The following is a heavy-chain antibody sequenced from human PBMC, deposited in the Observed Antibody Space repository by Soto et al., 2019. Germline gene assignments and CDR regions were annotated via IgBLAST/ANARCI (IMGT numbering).Heavy chain of an antibody. CDR3: ARWSYSIRTFDP. D-gene: IGHD1-26*01. CDR1: GGSISSSNW. J-gene: IGHJ5*02. Sequence: SETLSLTCAVSGGSISSSNWWSWVRQPPGKGLEWIGEIYHSGSTNYNPSLKSRVTISVDKSKNQFSLKLSSVTAADTAVYYCARWSYSIRTFDPWGQGTLVTSPQ. V-gene: IGHV4-4*02. CDR2: IYHSGST.